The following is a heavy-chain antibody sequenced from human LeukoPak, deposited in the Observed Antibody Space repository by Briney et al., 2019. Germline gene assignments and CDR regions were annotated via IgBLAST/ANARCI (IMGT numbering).Heavy chain of an antibody. CDR3: ARASGTSGWYPAFDY. V-gene: IGHV3-21*01. CDR2: TTPSSAYI. CDR1: GFTFSSYS. D-gene: IGHD6-19*01. J-gene: IGHJ4*02. Sequence: GGSLRLSCAASGFTFSSYSMNWVRQAPGMGLEWVSSTTPSSAYIYYADSVKGRFSISRDNANNSLSLQMNGPRAEDTAVYYCARASGTSGWYPAFDYWGQGVLVTVSS.